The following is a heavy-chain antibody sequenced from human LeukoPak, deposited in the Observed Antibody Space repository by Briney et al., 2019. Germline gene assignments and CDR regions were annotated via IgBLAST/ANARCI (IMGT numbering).Heavy chain of an antibody. J-gene: IGHJ6*03. Sequence: SGGSLRLSCAASGFTFSSYWMSWVRQAPGKGLEWVANIKQDGSEKYYVDSVKGRFTISRDNAKNSLYLQMNSLRAEDTAVYYCAREPVLLWFGELSGQYYMDVWGKGTTVTVSS. CDR3: AREPVLLWFGELSGQYYMDV. D-gene: IGHD3-10*01. CDR2: IKQDGSEK. CDR1: GFTFSSYW. V-gene: IGHV3-7*01.